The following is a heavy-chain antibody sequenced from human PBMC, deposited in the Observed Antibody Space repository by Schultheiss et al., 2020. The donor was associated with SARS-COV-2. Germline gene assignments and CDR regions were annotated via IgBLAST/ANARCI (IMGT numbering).Heavy chain of an antibody. J-gene: IGHJ4*02. D-gene: IGHD2-15*01. Sequence: SGPTLVKPTQTLTLTCTFSGFSLSTSGMCVSWIRQPPGKALEWLALIDWDDDKYYSTSLKTRLTISKDTSKNQVVLTMTNMDPVDTATYYCAHKIGSAPRWLLFDYWGQGTLVTVSS. CDR1: GFSLSTSGMC. CDR2: IDWDDDK. CDR3: AHKIGSAPRWLLFDY. V-gene: IGHV2-70*12.